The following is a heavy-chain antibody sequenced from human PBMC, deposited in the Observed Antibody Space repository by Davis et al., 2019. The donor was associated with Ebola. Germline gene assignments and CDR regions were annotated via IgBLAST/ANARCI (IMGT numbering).Heavy chain of an antibody. J-gene: IGHJ4*02. CDR3: ARDRYSDGSGYFFEQSH. CDR2: MNPHSGNT. CDR1: GYTFTSYD. V-gene: IGHV1-8*01. Sequence: ASVKVSCKASGYTFTSYDINWVRQATGQGLEWMGWMNPHSGNTGYAQKFQGRVTMTRNTSISTAYMELSSLRSEDTAVYYCARDRYSDGSGYFFEQSHWGQGTLVTVSS. D-gene: IGHD3-22*01.